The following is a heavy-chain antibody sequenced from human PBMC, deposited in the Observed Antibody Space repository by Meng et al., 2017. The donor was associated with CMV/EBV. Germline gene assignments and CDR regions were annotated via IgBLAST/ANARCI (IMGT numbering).Heavy chain of an antibody. CDR3: ARGPAALGENWFDP. CDR2: VNPNSGGT. J-gene: IGHJ5*02. V-gene: IGHV1-2*02. CDR1: GYTFTGYY. D-gene: IGHD2-2*01. Sequence: KASGYTFTGYYMHWVRQAPGQGLEWMGWVNPNSGGTNYAQKFQGRVTMTRDTSISTAYMELSRLRSDDTAVYYCARGPAALGENWFDPRGQGTLVTVSS.